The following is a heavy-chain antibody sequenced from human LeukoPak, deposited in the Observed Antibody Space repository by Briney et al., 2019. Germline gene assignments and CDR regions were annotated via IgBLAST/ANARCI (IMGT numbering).Heavy chain of an antibody. D-gene: IGHD3-10*01. CDR3: ARANGSGSYWPFDY. Sequence: GRSLRLFCAASGSTFSSYAMHWVRQAPGKGLEWVAVISYDGSNKYYADSVKGRFTISRDNSKNTLYLQMNSLRAEDTAVYYCARANGSGSYWPFDYWGQGTLVTVSS. J-gene: IGHJ4*02. CDR1: GSTFSSYA. V-gene: IGHV3-30*01. CDR2: ISYDGSNK.